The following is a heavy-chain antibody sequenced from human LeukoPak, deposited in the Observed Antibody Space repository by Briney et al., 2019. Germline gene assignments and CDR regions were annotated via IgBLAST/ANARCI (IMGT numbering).Heavy chain of an antibody. V-gene: IGHV3-23*01. CDR2: ISGSGNVT. CDR3: AKDRAGAN. Sequence: PGGSLRLSCVGSGFTFAKYAMTWVREAPGKGLEWASVISGSGNVTYYSESVKGRFTISRDNSKRTLYLQMDSLRADDTAIYYCAKDRAGANWGQGTLVLVSS. J-gene: IGHJ4*02. CDR1: GFTFAKYA.